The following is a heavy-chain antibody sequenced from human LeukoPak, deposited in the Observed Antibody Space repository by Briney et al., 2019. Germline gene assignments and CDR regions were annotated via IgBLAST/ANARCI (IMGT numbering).Heavy chain of an antibody. J-gene: IGHJ4*02. D-gene: IGHD1-14*01. Sequence: GGSLRLSCAASGFTFSSYGMHWVRQAPGKGLEWVAVIWYDGSNKYYVDSVKGRFTISRDNSKNTLYLQMNSLRAEDTAVYYCAKEVNHEGGPGYYFAYWGQGTLVTVSS. V-gene: IGHV3-33*06. CDR1: GFTFSSYG. CDR2: IWYDGSNK. CDR3: AKEVNHEGGPGYYFAY.